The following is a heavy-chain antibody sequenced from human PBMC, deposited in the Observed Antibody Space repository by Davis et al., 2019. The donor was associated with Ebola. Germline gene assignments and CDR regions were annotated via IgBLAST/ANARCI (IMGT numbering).Heavy chain of an antibody. Sequence: PGGSLRLSCAASGFTFSSYAMSWVRQAPGKGLEWVSAISGSGGSTYYADSVKSRFTISRDNSKNTLYLQMNSLRAEDTAVYYCAKDSPIITMIVETNWFDPWGQGTLVTVSS. V-gene: IGHV3-23*01. J-gene: IGHJ5*02. CDR1: GFTFSSYA. D-gene: IGHD3-22*01. CDR3: AKDSPIITMIVETNWFDP. CDR2: ISGSGGST.